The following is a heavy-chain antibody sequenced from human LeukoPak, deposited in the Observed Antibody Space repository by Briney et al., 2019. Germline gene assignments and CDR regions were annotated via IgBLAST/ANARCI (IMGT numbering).Heavy chain of an antibody. CDR1: GGTFSSYA. J-gene: IGHJ6*02. CDR3: ARSTEEYQLLYLHYGMDV. CDR2: IIPILGIA. D-gene: IGHD2-2*02. V-gene: IGHV1-69*04. Sequence: ASVKASCKASGGTFSSYAISWVRQAPGQGLEWMGRIIPILGIANYAQKFQGRVTITADKSTSTAYMELSSLRSEDTAVYYCARSTEEYQLLYLHYGMDVWGQGTTVTVSS.